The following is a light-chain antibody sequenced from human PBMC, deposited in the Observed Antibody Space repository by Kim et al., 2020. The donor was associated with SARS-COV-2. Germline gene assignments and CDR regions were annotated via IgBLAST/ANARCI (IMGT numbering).Light chain of an antibody. J-gene: IGKJ2*01. CDR2: AAS. CDR3: QQYGSSPYT. V-gene: IGKV3-20*01. Sequence: EIVLTQSPGTLSLSPGERATLSCRASQSVSNNYLTWYQQKPGQAPRLFIYAASRRVTGIPDRFSGSGSGTDFTLTISRLEPEDFAMYYCQQYGSSPYTFGQGTKLEI. CDR1: QSVSNNY.